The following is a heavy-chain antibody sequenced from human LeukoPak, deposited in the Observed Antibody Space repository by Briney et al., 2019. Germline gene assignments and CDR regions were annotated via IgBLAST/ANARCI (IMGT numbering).Heavy chain of an antibody. CDR2: IFYSGST. V-gene: IGHV4-59*01. CDR3: ARADRGVYYFLPLRFDY. D-gene: IGHD1-26*01. Sequence: PSETLSLTCTVSGGSISSYYWSWIRQPPGKGVEWIGHIFYSGSTNYNPSLKSRVTISLDTSKNQFSLKLSSVTAADTAVYYCARADRGVYYFLPLRFDYWGQGTLVTVSS. J-gene: IGHJ4*02. CDR1: GGSISSYY.